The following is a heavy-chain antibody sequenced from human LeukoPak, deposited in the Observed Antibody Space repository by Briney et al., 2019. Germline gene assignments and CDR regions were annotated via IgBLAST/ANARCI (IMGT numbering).Heavy chain of an antibody. CDR3: ARGLLYPGRHDAFDI. Sequence: PGGSLRLSCAASGFTFSTYWMHWVRQAPGKGLVWVSRINSDGSSTSYADSVKGRFTISRDNAKNTLYLQMNSLRAEDTAVYYCARGLLYPGRHDAFDIWGQGTMVTVSS. CDR1: GFTFSTYW. CDR2: INSDGSST. V-gene: IGHV3-74*01. J-gene: IGHJ3*02. D-gene: IGHD2-8*01.